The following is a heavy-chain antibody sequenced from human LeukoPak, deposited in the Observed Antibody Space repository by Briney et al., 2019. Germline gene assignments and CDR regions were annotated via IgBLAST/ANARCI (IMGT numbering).Heavy chain of an antibody. D-gene: IGHD3-9*01. J-gene: IGHJ4*02. CDR2: IYSGGST. V-gene: IGHV3-53*01. CDR3: ARARGGKWSYDILTGTEYYFDY. CDR1: GFTVSSNY. Sequence: PGGPLRLSCAASGFTVSSNYMSWVRQAPGKGLEWVSVIYSGGSTYYADSVKGRFTISRDNSKNTLYLQMNSLRAEDTAVYYCARARGGKWSYDILTGTEYYFDYRGQGTLLTVSS.